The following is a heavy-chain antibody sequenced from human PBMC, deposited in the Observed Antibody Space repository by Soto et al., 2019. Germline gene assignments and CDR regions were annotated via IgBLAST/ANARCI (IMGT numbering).Heavy chain of an antibody. J-gene: IGHJ4*02. CDR1: GFTFSSYA. CDR3: AKETLGYCSSGSCRIEY. Sequence: EVQLLESGGGLVQPGGSLRLSCAASGFTFSSYAMSWVRQAPGKGLEWVSTISGSGDSTYYADYVRGRFTISRDTSKNTLYLQMNSLGAEDTAVYYCAKETLGYCSSGSCRIEYWGQGTLVTVSS. V-gene: IGHV3-23*01. CDR2: ISGSGDST. D-gene: IGHD2-15*01.